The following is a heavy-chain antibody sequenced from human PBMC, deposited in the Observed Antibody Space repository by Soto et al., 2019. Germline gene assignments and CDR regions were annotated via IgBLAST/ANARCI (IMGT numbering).Heavy chain of an antibody. J-gene: IGHJ5*02. CDR2: IYWDDDK. CDR1: GFSLSTSGVG. V-gene: IGHV2-5*02. D-gene: IGHD6-19*01. CDR3: AHIPIVVAGTRGFAWFDP. Sequence: SGPTLVNPTQTLTLTCTFSGFSLSTSGVGVGWIRQPPGKALEWLAFIYWDDDKRYSPSLKSRLTITKDTSKNQVVLTMTNMDPVDTATYYCAHIPIVVAGTRGFAWFDPWGQGTLVTVSS.